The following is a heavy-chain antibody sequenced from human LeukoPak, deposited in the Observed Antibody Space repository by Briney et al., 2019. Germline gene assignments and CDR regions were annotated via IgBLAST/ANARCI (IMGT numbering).Heavy chain of an antibody. J-gene: IGHJ4*02. V-gene: IGHV3-30*02. CDR3: AKRYSSSWYYFDY. Sequence: PGGSLRLSCAASGFTFSSYGMHWVRQAPGKGLEWVAFIRYDGSNKYYVDSVKGRFTISRDNSKNTLYLQMNSLRAEDTAVYYCAKRYSSSWYYFDYWGQGTLVTVSS. CDR2: IRYDGSNK. CDR1: GFTFSSYG. D-gene: IGHD6-13*01.